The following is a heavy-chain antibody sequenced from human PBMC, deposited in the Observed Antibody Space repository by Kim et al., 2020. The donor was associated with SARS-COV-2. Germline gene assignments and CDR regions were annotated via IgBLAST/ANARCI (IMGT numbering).Heavy chain of an antibody. CDR3: ARGPSQGNPLDY. Sequence: IYNPSLKSRLTLSVDTSRNQFSLGLTSVTAADTAVYYCARGPSQGNPLDYWGQGTLVTVSS. D-gene: IGHD6-6*01. V-gene: IGHV4-4*07. J-gene: IGHJ4*02.